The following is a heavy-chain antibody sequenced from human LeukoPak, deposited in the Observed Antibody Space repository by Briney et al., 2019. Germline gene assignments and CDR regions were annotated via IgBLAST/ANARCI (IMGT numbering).Heavy chain of an antibody. J-gene: IGHJ4*02. CDR1: GFSLSTSEVG. CDR2: IYWDDDR. V-gene: IGHV2-5*02. CDR3: AHRPLSSSLNC. Sequence: KVSGPTLVNPTQTLTLTCTFSGFSLSTSEVGVAWIRQPPGKALEWLALIYWDDDRLYSPSLESRLTITKDTSKNQVVLTMTNMDPVDTATYYCAHRPLSSSLNCWGQGTLVTVSS. D-gene: IGHD6-6*01.